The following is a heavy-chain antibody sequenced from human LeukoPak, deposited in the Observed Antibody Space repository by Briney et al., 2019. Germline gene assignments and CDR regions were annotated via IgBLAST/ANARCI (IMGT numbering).Heavy chain of an antibody. V-gene: IGHV3-15*01. Sequence: GGSLRLSCAASGFTFSSYAMSWVRQAPGKGLEWVGRIKSKTDGGTTDYAAPVKGRFTISRDDSKNTLYLQMNSLKTEDTAVYYCTTMFSRGGNLDYWGQGTLVTVSS. CDR1: GFTFSSYA. D-gene: IGHD4-23*01. CDR2: IKSKTDGGTT. J-gene: IGHJ4*02. CDR3: TTMFSRGGNLDY.